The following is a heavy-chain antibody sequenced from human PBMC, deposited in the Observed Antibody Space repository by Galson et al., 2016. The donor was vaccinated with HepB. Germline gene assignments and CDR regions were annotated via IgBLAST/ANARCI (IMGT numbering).Heavy chain of an antibody. J-gene: IGHJ4*02. V-gene: IGHV6-1*01. D-gene: IGHD1-7*01. CDR1: GDSVSSENAG. Sequence: CAISGDSVSSENAGWNWIRQSPSRGLEWLGKTYYRSKWYSDYAPSVKSRISITADTSKNQFSLQFNSVTPEDTAVYYCARHWDSTWYYFDYWGQGNLVTVSS. CDR2: TYYRSKWYS. CDR3: ARHWDSTWYYFDY.